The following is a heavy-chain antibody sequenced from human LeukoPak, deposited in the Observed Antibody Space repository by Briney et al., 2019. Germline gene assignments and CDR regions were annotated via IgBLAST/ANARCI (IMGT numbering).Heavy chain of an antibody. V-gene: IGHV3-66*01. CDR1: GFSVSRNY. CDR3: ARDIISSGWGTFSGMDV. D-gene: IGHD6-19*01. Sequence: GGSLRLSCIVSGFSVSRNYMSWVRQAPGEGLEWVSSVSSGGTTYYADSVKGRFTISRDNSKNSLDLQMNRLRAEDTAVYYCARDIISSGWGTFSGMDVWGQGTTVTVSS. CDR2: VSSGGTT. J-gene: IGHJ6*02.